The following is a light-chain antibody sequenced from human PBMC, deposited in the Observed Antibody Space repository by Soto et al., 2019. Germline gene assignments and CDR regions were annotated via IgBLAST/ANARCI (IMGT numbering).Light chain of an antibody. CDR2: DAS. V-gene: IGKV1-33*01. CDR1: QDISNY. Sequence: DIQMTQSPSSLSASVGDRFTIACQASQDISNYLNWYQQKPGKAPKLLIYDASNLETGVPSRFSGSGSATDFTFTISSLQPEDIATYYCQQYDNLPRTFGQGTKVDIK. J-gene: IGKJ1*01. CDR3: QQYDNLPRT.